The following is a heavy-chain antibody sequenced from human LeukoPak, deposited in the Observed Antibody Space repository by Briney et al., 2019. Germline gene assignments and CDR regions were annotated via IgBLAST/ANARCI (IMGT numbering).Heavy chain of an antibody. CDR1: GFTFSSYA. CDR3: AKGVSSSWYFPPLTA. V-gene: IGHV3-23*01. Sequence: PGGSLRLSCAASGFTFSSYAMSWVRQAPEKGLEWVSTISGSGGSTYYTDSVRGRFTISRDNSKNTLYLQMNSLRAEDTAVYYCAKGVSSSWYFPPLTAWGQGTLVTVSS. D-gene: IGHD6-13*01. CDR2: ISGSGGST. J-gene: IGHJ5*02.